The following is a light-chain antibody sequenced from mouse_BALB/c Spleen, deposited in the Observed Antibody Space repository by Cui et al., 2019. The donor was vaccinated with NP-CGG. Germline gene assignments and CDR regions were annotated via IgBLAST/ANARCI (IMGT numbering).Light chain of an antibody. CDR2: ASN. J-gene: IGLJ1*01. Sequence: QAVVPQESALTTSPGETVTLTCRSSTGAVTTSNYANWAPHKPDPFFPVLIGASNKRARGVPARFAGALSGDKAALIITGAQTEDEAIYFCALWYSNHWVFGGGTKLTVL. CDR3: ALWYSNHWV. V-gene: IGLV1*01. CDR1: TGAVTTSNY.